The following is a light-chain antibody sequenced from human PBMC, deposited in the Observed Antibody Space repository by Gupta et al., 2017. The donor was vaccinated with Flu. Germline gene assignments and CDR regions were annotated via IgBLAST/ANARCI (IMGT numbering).Light chain of an antibody. CDR1: KLGNKY. Sequence: SSELPQPPSVSVSPGQTASITCSGDKLGNKYACWYQQKPGQSPVLVIYEDNKRPSGIPERFSGSNSGTTATLTISVTQAMDEADYYCQAWDSSTPYVFGTGTKVTVL. V-gene: IGLV3-1*01. CDR2: EDN. J-gene: IGLJ1*01. CDR3: QAWDSSTPYV.